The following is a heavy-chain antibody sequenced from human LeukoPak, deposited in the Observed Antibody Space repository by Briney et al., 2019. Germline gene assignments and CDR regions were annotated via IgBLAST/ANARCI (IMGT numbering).Heavy chain of an antibody. Sequence: GGSLRLSCSASAFTASSTYMSWVRQAPGKGLEWVSVIFSGGSTYYAGSVKGRFPISRDNSKNTLYLQINSLRAEATAVYYFAKTLYYFWSGPTHWYFDLWGRGTMVTDCS. CDR3: AKTLYYFWSGPTHWYFDL. CDR1: AFTASSTY. V-gene: IGHV3-53*05. J-gene: IGHJ2*01. CDR2: IFSGGST. D-gene: IGHD3-3*01.